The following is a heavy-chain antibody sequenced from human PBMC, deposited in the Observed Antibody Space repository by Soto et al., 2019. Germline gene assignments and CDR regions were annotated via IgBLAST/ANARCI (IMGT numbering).Heavy chain of an antibody. CDR2: IYSSGST. J-gene: IGHJ5*02. V-gene: IGHV4-4*07. CDR1: GGDINSYY. CDR3: ARGQRFSDWFDP. D-gene: IGHD3-3*01. Sequence: LSLTCTVAGGDINSYYWTWIRQPAGKGLEWIGRIYSSGSTKYNPSLQSRVTMSLDTPKNQFSLRLTSVTAADTAVYYCARGQRFSDWFDPWGQGTLVTVSS.